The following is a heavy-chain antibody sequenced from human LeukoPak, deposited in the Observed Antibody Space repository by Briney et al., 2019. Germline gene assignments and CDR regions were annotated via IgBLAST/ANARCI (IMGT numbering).Heavy chain of an antibody. D-gene: IGHD7-27*01. V-gene: IGHV3-11*05. CDR1: GFTFSDYY. CDR3: ARVPQLGMGRSYYYGMDV. CDR2: ISSSSSYT. J-gene: IGHJ6*02. Sequence: PGGSLRLSCAASGFTFSDYYMSWIRQAPGKGLEWVSYISSSSSYTNYADSVKGRFTISRDNAKNSLYLQMNSLRAEDTAVYYCARVPQLGMGRSYYYGMDVWGQGTTVTVSS.